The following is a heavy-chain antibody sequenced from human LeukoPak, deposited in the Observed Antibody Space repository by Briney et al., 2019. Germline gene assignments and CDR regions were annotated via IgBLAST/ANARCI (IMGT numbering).Heavy chain of an antibody. D-gene: IGHD3-22*01. CDR2: VKKDGSEK. V-gene: IGHV3-7*01. J-gene: IGHJ4*02. Sequence: GGSLRLSCAASGFTFSSYWMSWVRQAPGKGLEWVANVKKDGSEKYYVDSVKGRFTISRDNAKNSLYLQMNSLRAEDTAVYYCARDLYRIVVVPHYLDYWGQGTLVTVSS. CDR3: ARDLYRIVVVPHYLDY. CDR1: GFTFSSYW.